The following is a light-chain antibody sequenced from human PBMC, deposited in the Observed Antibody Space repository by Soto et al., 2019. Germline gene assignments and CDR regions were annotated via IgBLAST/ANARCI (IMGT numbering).Light chain of an antibody. J-gene: IGLJ1*01. V-gene: IGLV1-51*01. Sequence: QSVLSQPPSVSAAPGQRVTISCSGSCSNIGGNSVSWYQQLPGTAPKLLIYDDDQRPSGIPDRFSGSKSGTSATLGITGFQTGDEADYYCGSWDSSLSAYVFGTGTKVTVL. CDR2: DDD. CDR1: CSNIGGNS. CDR3: GSWDSSLSAYV.